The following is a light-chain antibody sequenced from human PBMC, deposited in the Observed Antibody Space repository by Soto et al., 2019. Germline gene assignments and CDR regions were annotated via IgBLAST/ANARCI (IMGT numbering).Light chain of an antibody. Sequence: ENVLSQAIGTLSLTPGEAVTVFCRASQSVSSNYVAWFHQKPGQAPRLLIYGASSRATGVPDRFSASGSGTDLTLTTSTLEPEDLAVYYCQQYGRSGTFGQGTKVDIK. CDR3: QQYGRSGT. V-gene: IGKV3-20*01. J-gene: IGKJ1*01. CDR1: QSVSSNY. CDR2: GAS.